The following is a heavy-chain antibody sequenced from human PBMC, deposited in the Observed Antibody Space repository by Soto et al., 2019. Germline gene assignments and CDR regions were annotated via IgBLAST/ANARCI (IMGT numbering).Heavy chain of an antibody. CDR1: GFTFSSYG. V-gene: IGHV3-30*18. D-gene: IGHD6-6*01. CDR3: AKAQGLVDWFDP. Sequence: QVQLVASGGGVVQPGRSLRLSCAASGFTFSSYGMHWVRQAPGKGLEWVAVISYDGSNKYYADSVKGRFTISRDNSKNTLYLQMNSLRAEDTAVYYCAKAQGLVDWFDPWGQGTLVTVSS. CDR2: ISYDGSNK. J-gene: IGHJ5*02.